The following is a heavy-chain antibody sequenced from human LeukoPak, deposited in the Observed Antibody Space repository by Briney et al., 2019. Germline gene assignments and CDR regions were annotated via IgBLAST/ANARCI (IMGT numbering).Heavy chain of an antibody. Sequence: SETLSLTCTVSGGSISTYYWSWIRQPPGRGLEWIGYIYYSGSTNYNPSLKSRVTISVDTSKNQFSLKLSSVTAADTAVYYCARVPHSSGYYDYYGMDVWGQGTTVTVSS. V-gene: IGHV4-59*01. CDR2: IYYSGST. CDR1: GGSISTYY. D-gene: IGHD6-19*01. CDR3: ARVPHSSGYYDYYGMDV. J-gene: IGHJ6*02.